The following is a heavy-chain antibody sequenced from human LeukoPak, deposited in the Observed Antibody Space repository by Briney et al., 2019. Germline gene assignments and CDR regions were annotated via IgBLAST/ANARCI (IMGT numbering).Heavy chain of an antibody. CDR2: ISAYNGNT. V-gene: IGHV1-18*04. D-gene: IGHD3-10*01. Sequence: APVKVSCKASGYTFTSYGISWVRQAPGQGLEWMGWISAYNGNTNYAQKLQGRVTMTTDTSTSTAYMELRSLRSDDTAVYYCARVWFGEPDNYFDYWGQGTLVTVSS. J-gene: IGHJ4*02. CDR1: GYTFTSYG. CDR3: ARVWFGEPDNYFDY.